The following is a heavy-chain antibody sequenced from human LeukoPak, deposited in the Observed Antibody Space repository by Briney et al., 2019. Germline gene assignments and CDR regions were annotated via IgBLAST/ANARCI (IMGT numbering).Heavy chain of an antibody. CDR2: MSPNSGNT. V-gene: IGHV1-8*01. D-gene: IGHD5-24*01. CDR1: GYTFTSYD. J-gene: IGHJ5*02. Sequence: ASVKVSCKASGYTFTSYDINWVRQASGRGLEWMGWMSPNSGNTGYAQKFQGRVTMTRNTSISTAYMELRSLRSDDTVVYYCARGYEMATMIGWFDPLCEGTLVTVSS. CDR3: ARGYEMATMIGWFDP.